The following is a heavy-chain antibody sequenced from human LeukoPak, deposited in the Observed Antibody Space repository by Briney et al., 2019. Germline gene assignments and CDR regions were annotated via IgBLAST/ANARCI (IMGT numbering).Heavy chain of an antibody. CDR1: GYTFTSYD. V-gene: IGHV1-8*03. D-gene: IGHD3-3*01. CDR2: MNPNSGNT. CDR3: ARATSYWSGYYSKDWDAFDI. J-gene: IGHJ3*02. Sequence: GPVKVSCKASGYTFTSYDINWVRQATGQGLEWMGWMNPNSGNTGYAQKFQGRVTITRNTSISTAYMELSSLRSEDTAVYYCARATSYWSGYYSKDWDAFDIWGQGTMVTVSS.